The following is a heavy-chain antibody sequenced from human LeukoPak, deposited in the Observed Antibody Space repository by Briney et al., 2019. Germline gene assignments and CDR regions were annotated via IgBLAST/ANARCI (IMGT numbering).Heavy chain of an antibody. Sequence: GGSLRLSCVASGFIFKNHAMTWVRHVPGKGLEWVATISGSDGSTFYRDSVRGRFTISRDNSANILFLQMKNLRPEDTALYYCTKFDSWGQGVLVTVSS. J-gene: IGHJ4*02. CDR3: TKFDS. CDR1: GFIFKNHA. V-gene: IGHV3-23*01. CDR2: ISGSDGST.